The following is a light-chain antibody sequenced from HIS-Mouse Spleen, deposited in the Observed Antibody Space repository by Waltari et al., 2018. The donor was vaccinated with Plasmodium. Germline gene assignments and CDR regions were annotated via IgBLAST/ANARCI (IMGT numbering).Light chain of an antibody. CDR3: QQHNSYPRT. Sequence: DIQLTQPTSFLPALLGDRVTTASRASQGISSFSAWYQHKPGKAPKLLIYDASSLQSGVPSRFSGSGSGTEFTLTISSLQPEDFATYYCQQHNSYPRTFGGGTKVEIK. V-gene: IGKV1-9*01. J-gene: IGKJ4*02. CDR2: DAS. CDR1: QGISSF.